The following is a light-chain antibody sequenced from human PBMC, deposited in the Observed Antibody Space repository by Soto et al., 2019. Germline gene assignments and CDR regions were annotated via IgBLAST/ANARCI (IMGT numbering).Light chain of an antibody. V-gene: IGLV2-14*01. CDR2: EVS. Sequence: AGSPGQSVAISCTGTSSDVGAYNYISWYQQHPGKAPKLLLSEVSNRPSGVSDRFSGSKSGNTASLTISGLQAEDEADYYCSSLTTSFTYVFGTGTKVTVL. CDR3: SSLTTSFTYV. CDR1: SSDVGAYNY. J-gene: IGLJ1*01.